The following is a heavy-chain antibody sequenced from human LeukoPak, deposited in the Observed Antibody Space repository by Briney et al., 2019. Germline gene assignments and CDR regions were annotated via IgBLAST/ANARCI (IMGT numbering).Heavy chain of an antibody. D-gene: IGHD4-23*01. J-gene: IGHJ5*02. V-gene: IGHV1-46*01. CDR1: GYTFTSYY. Sequence: ASVTVSCKASGYTFTSYYMHWVRQAPGQGLEWMGIINPSGGSTSYAQKFQGRVTMTRDMSTSTDYMELSSLRSEDTAVYYCARDNSVEDTAWWFDPWGQGTLVTVSS. CDR3: ARDNSVEDTAWWFDP. CDR2: INPSGGST.